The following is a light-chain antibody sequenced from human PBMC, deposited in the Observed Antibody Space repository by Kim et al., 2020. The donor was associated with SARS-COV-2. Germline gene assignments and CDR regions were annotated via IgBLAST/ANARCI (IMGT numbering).Light chain of an antibody. CDR2: EDH. CDR3: QSYDDNIWV. V-gene: IGLV6-57*01. J-gene: IGLJ3*02. Sequence: GKRVIISCTRSSGSIVSDFVHWFQQRPGSSPTTVIYEDHKRPSGVPDRFSGSVDSSSNSASLTISGLRTDDEADYYCQSYDDNIWVFGGGTQLTVL. CDR1: SGSIVSDF.